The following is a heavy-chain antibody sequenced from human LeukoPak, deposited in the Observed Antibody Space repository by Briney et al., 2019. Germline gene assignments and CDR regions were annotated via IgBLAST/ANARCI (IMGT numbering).Heavy chain of an antibody. Sequence: SETLSLTCAVSGGSISSSGYYWGWIRQPPGKGLEWIGSIYYSGSTYYNPSLKSRVTISVDTSKNQFSLKLSSVTAADTAVYYCARRFYSSSWYYFDYWGQGTLVTVSS. CDR2: IYYSGST. V-gene: IGHV4-39*01. D-gene: IGHD6-13*01. CDR1: GGSISSSGYY. CDR3: ARRFYSSSWYYFDY. J-gene: IGHJ4*02.